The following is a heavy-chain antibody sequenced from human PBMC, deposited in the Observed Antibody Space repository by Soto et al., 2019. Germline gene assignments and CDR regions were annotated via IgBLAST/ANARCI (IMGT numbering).Heavy chain of an antibody. D-gene: IGHD2-2*01. V-gene: IGHV3-21*01. CDR3: AREDSIIIPAVSDF. CDR2: ISKSDYT. CDR1: GFAFNNYG. Sequence: PRGSLRLYCTVSGFAFNNYGINWVRQAPGKGLEWVSSISKSDYTYYSDSVKGRFAISRDNAKSSVSLQMNTLRVEDTAVYYCAREDSIIIPAVSDFWGQGTLVTVSS. J-gene: IGHJ4*02.